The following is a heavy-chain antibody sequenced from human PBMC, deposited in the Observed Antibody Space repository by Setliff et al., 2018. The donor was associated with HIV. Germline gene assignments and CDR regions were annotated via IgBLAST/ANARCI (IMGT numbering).Heavy chain of an antibody. CDR3: ARGMDYYDTSGYYQYYFDY. V-gene: IGHV1-2*04. D-gene: IGHD3-22*01. CDR2: INPKSDGT. CDR1: GYSFTDYY. Sequence: ASVKVSCKASGYSFTDYYIHWVRQAPGQGLEWMGWINPKSDGTNYAQKFQGWITMTRDTSISTAYMELSRLRSGDTAVYYCARGMDYYDTSGYYQYYFDYWGRGTLVTVSS. J-gene: IGHJ4*02.